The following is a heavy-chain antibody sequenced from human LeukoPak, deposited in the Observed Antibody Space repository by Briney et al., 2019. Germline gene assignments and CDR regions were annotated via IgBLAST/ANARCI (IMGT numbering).Heavy chain of an antibody. D-gene: IGHD3-10*01. CDR2: IKQDGSEK. CDR3: ASLPGGYYYYYGMDV. CDR1: GFTFSSYW. Sequence: GGSLRLSCAASGFTFSSYWMSWVRQAPGKGLEWVANIKQDGSEKYYVDSVKGRFTISRDNAKNSLYLQMNSLRAEDTAVYYCASLPGGYYYYYGMDVWGQGTTVTVSS. J-gene: IGHJ6*02. V-gene: IGHV3-7*01.